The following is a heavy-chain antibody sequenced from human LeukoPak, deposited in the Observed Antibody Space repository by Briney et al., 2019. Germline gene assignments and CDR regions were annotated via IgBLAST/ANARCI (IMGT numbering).Heavy chain of an antibody. CDR1: GFTFSSYG. Sequence: GRSLRLSCAASGFTFSSYGMHWVRQAPGKGLELVAVIWYDGSNKYYGDSVKGRFTISRDNSKNRLYLHMNSLRAEDTAIYYCARDPQQWLVSHFDSWGQGTLVTVSS. D-gene: IGHD6-19*01. V-gene: IGHV3-33*01. CDR2: IWYDGSNK. CDR3: ARDPQQWLVSHFDS. J-gene: IGHJ4*02.